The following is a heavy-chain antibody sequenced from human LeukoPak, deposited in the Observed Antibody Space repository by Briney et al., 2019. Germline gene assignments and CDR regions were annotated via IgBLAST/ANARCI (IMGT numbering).Heavy chain of an antibody. D-gene: IGHD2-2*01. J-gene: IGHJ6*02. Sequence: ASVKVSCKASGYTFTGYYMHWVRQAPGQGLEWMGWINHNSGGTNYAQKFQGRVTMTRDTSISTAYMELSRLRSDDTAVYYCARVSSSPAALNYYYYGMDVWGQGTTVTVSS. V-gene: IGHV1-2*02. CDR1: GYTFTGYY. CDR3: ARVSSSPAALNYYYYGMDV. CDR2: INHNSGGT.